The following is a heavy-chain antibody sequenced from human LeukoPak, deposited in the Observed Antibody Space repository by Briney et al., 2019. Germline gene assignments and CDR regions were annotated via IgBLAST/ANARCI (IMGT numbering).Heavy chain of an antibody. CDR3: AGLNYYDSFPPGGY. V-gene: IGHV1-2*02. J-gene: IGHJ4*02. CDR1: GYTFTGYY. CDR2: INPNSGGT. Sequence: RASVKVSCKASGYTFTGYYMHWVRQAPGQGLEWMGWINPNSGGTNYAQKFQGRVTMTRDTSISTAYMELSRLRSDDTAVYYCAGLNYYDSFPPGGYWGQGTLVTVSS. D-gene: IGHD3-22*01.